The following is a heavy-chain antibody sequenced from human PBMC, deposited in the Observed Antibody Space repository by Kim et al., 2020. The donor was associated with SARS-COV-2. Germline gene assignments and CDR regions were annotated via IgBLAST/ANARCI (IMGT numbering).Heavy chain of an antibody. CDR2: IYYSGST. CDR3: ARGRYYDFWSGYSYYGMDV. D-gene: IGHD3-3*01. CDR1: GGSISSYY. Sequence: SETLSLTCTVSGGSISSYYWSWIRQPPGKGLEWIGYIYYSGSTNYNPSLKSRVTISVDTSKNQFSLKLSSVTAADTAVYYCARGRYYDFWSGYSYYGMDVWGQGTTVTVSS. V-gene: IGHV4-59*01. J-gene: IGHJ6*02.